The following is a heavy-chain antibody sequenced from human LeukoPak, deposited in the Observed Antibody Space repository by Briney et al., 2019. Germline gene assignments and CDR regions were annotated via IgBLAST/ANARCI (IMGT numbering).Heavy chain of an antibody. D-gene: IGHD1-26*01. Sequence: GGSLRLSCAASGFTFSSYSMNWVRQAPGKGLEWVSYISSSSSTIYYADSVKRRFTISRDNAKNSPYLQMNSLRAEDTAVYYCATESGTYSGTCFDYWGQGTLVTVSS. V-gene: IGHV3-48*01. CDR3: ATESGTYSGTCFDY. CDR2: ISSSSSTI. J-gene: IGHJ4*02. CDR1: GFTFSSYS.